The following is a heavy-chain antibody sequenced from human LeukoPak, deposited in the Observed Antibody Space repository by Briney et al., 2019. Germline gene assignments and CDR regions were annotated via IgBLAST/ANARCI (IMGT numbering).Heavy chain of an antibody. D-gene: IGHD3-10*01. J-gene: IGHJ6*02. CDR1: GGTFSSYA. CDR3: ARDRIRGAPTGAYYYYGMDV. V-gene: IGHV1-69*05. Sequence: AASVTVSCKASGGTFSSYAISWVRQAPGQGLEWMGGIIPIFGTANYAQKFQGRVTITTDESTSTAYMVLSSLRSEDTAVYYCARDRIRGAPTGAYYYYGMDVWGQGTTVTVSS. CDR2: IIPIFGTA.